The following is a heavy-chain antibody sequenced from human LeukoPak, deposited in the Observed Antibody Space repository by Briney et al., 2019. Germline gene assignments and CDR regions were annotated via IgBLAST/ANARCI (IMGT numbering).Heavy chain of an antibody. CDR2: IDRDGSRI. CDR3: VRGNDYGGPHY. CDR1: GFTFSSNW. J-gene: IGHJ4*02. Sequence: GGSLRLSCAASGFTFSSNWMHWVRQAPGKGLVWVSRIDRDGSRINYADSVKGRFSISRDNGKNTLFLQMNSLRAEDAAVYYCVRGNDYGGPHYWGQGTLVTVSS. V-gene: IGHV3-74*01. D-gene: IGHD4-23*01.